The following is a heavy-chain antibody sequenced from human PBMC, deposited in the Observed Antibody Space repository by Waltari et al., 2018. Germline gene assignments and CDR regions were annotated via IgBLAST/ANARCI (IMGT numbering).Heavy chain of an antibody. CDR3: ATYRWLGY. D-gene: IGHD3-10*01. Sequence: EVQLVESGGGLVQPGGSLILSCDGSGFMFSSYWMTWVRQGPGKGLEWVANINHDGSEKYYVDSVKGRFTISRDNTKSSLFLQMNSLRAEDTAVYYCATYRWLGYWGQGSLVTVSS. V-gene: IGHV3-7*03. CDR1: GFMFSSYW. CDR2: INHDGSEK. J-gene: IGHJ4*02.